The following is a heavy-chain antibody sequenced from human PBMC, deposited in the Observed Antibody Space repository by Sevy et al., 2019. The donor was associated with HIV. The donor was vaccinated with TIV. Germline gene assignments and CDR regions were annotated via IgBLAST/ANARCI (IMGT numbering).Heavy chain of an antibody. CDR2: ISITGGST. CDR3: AKDRVSGTYYTGDFDY. Sequence: GGSLRLSCAASRFTFSSYGMHWVRQAPGKGLEWVAVISITGGSTYYADSVKGRFTISRDNSKNTLYLQMNTLRAEDTAVYYCAKDRVSGTYYTGDFDYWGQGTLVTVSS. CDR1: RFTFSSYG. V-gene: IGHV3-23*01. J-gene: IGHJ4*02. D-gene: IGHD3-10*01.